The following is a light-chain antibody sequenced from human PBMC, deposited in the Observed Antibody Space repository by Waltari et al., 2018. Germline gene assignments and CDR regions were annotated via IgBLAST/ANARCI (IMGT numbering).Light chain of an antibody. CDR1: QRVGRT. CDR2: GAS. Sequence: EIVLTQSPGTLSLSPGERATLSCRASQRVGRTLAWYQQRPCQAPRLLMYGASIRAAEIPDMCAGSGSVTDFSLTINRQEPEDFAVYYCQHYLSLPVSFGQGTKVEIK. CDR3: QHYLSLPVS. V-gene: IGKV3-20*01. J-gene: IGKJ1*01.